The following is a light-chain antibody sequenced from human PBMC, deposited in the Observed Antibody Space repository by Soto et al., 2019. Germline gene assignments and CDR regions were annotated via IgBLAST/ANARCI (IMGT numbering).Light chain of an antibody. CDR3: QSYDSSLSVSYV. CDR1: SSNIGAGYG. V-gene: IGLV1-40*01. J-gene: IGLJ1*01. CDR2: GNS. Sequence: QSVLTQPPSVSGAPGQRVTISCTGSSSNIGAGYGVHWYQQLPGTAPKLLIYGNSNRPSGVPDRFSGSKSGTSASLAITGLQAEDEADYYCQSYDSSLSVSYVFGTGTKLTVL.